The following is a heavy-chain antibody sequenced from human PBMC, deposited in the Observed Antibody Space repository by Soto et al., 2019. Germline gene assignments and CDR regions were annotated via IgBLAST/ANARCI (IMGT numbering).Heavy chain of an antibody. CDR3: AKKIMRYDSHSDAMDV. Sequence: GGSLRLSCTPSGFTFRNYGLLWVRQAQGKGLEWVALISYVGDHKYYTDSARGRFTVSRDNFNNMMFLQMDSLRPEDSAVYYCAKKIMRYDSHSDAMDVWGQGTTVTVSS. D-gene: IGHD5-12*01. V-gene: IGHV3-30*18. CDR2: ISYVGDHK. J-gene: IGHJ6*02. CDR1: GFTFRNYG.